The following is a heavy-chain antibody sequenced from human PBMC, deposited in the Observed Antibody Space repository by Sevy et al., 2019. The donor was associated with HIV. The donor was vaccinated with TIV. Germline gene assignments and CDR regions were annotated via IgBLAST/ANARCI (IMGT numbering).Heavy chain of an antibody. CDR2: IKEDGSEK. J-gene: IGHJ4*02. CDR3: ATGAGL. Sequence: GGSLRLSCVVPGLTFSNYWMTWVRQAPGKGLEWVANIKEDGSEKYYLFSVKDRFTISRDNAKNSLFLQMNSLRVDDTGVYYCATGAGLWGQGTLVTVSS. V-gene: IGHV3-7*01. CDR1: GLTFSNYW. D-gene: IGHD6-19*01.